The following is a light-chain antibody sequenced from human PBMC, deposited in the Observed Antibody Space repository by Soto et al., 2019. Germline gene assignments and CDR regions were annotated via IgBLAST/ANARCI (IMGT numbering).Light chain of an antibody. CDR2: GAS. V-gene: IGKV3-20*01. J-gene: IGKJ3*01. Sequence: EIVLTQSPGTLSLSPGERATLSCRASQSVSSSYLAWYQQKAGQDPRLLIYGASSRATGIPDRFSGSGSGTDFTLTISRLEPEDFAVYYCQQYGSTRVTFGPGTKVDIK. CDR1: QSVSSSY. CDR3: QQYGSTRVT.